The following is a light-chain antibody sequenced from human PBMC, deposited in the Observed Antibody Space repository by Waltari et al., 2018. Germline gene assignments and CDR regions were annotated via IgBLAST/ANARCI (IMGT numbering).Light chain of an antibody. CDR1: QSVTNN. CDR3: QQYNNWPTWT. J-gene: IGKJ1*01. Sequence: EIVMTQSPATLSVSPGVRATLACRASQSVTNNLAWYQQKPGQAPRPLIYAASTRATGIPARFSGSGSGTEFTLTITSLQSEDFAVYYCQQYNNWPTWTFGQGTKVEIK. V-gene: IGKV3-15*01. CDR2: AAS.